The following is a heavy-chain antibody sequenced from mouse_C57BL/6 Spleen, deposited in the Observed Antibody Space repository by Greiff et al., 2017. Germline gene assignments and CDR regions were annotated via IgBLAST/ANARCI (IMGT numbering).Heavy chain of an antibody. J-gene: IGHJ2*01. V-gene: IGHV6-3*01. Sequence: EVKVEESGGGLVQPGGSMKLSCVASGFTFSNYWMNWVRQSPEKGLEWVAQIRLKSDNYATHYAESVKGRFTISRDDSKSSVYLQMNNLRAEDTGIYYCTAYQLYFDYWGQGTTLTVSS. CDR1: GFTFSNYW. CDR2: IRLKSDNYAT. CDR3: TAYQLYFDY. D-gene: IGHD4-1*02.